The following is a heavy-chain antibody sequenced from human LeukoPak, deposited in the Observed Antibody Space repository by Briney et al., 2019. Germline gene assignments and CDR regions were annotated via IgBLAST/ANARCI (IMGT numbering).Heavy chain of an antibody. J-gene: IGHJ4*02. CDR3: ARDRNWNYFDY. V-gene: IGHV3-74*01. CDR1: GFTLSSYW. D-gene: IGHD1-20*01. Sequence: PGGSLRLSCAASGFTLSSYWMRWVRHAPGKGLVWVSRINSDGSSTSYADSVKGRFTISRDNAKNTLYLQMTSLRAEDTAVYYCARDRNWNYFDYWGQGTLVTVSS. CDR2: INSDGSST.